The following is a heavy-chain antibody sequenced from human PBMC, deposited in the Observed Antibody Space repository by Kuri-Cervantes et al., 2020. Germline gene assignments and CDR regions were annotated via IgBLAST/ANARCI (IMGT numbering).Heavy chain of an antibody. J-gene: IGHJ3*02. CDR2: MNPNSGNT. Sequence: ASVKVSCKASGYTFTSYDINCVRQATGQGLEWMGWMNPNSGNTGYAQKFQGRVTMTRDTSTSTVYMELSSLRSEDTAVYYCARDASDAFDILGQGTMVTVSS. V-gene: IGHV1-8*01. CDR1: GYTFTSYD. CDR3: ARDASDAFDI.